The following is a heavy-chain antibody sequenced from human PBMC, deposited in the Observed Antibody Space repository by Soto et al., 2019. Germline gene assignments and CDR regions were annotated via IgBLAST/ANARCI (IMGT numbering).Heavy chain of an antibody. D-gene: IGHD3-9*01. CDR1: GGSLSNYG. Sequence: QVQLVQSGAEVKKPGSSVKVSCKASGGSLSNYGISWVRQAPGQGLEWMGGIIPVFGTANYAQKFQGRVTMTADESTSIVYMAVTSLKSEDTAVYYCARGDATKIVVTTYYAMDVWGQGTTVTVSS. J-gene: IGHJ6*02. CDR2: IIPVFGTA. CDR3: ARGDATKIVVTTYYAMDV. V-gene: IGHV1-69*12.